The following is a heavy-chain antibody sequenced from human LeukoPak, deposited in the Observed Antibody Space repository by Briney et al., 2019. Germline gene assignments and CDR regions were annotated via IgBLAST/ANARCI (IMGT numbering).Heavy chain of an antibody. V-gene: IGHV4-34*01. CDR1: GGSFSGYY. J-gene: IGHJ5*02. D-gene: IGHD4-11*01. CDR3: ARSTRYSNYPNWFDP. CDR2: INYSGRT. Sequence: ASETLSLTCAVYGGSFSGYYWSWIRQPPGKGLEWIGEINYSGRTNYNPSLKSRVTISVDTSKNQFSLKLSSVTAADTAVYYCARSTRYSNYPNWFDPWGQGTLVTVSS.